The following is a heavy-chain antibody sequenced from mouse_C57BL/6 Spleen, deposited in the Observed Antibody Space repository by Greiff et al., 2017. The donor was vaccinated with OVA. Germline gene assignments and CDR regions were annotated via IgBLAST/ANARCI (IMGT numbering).Heavy chain of an antibody. CDR3: TNSDGYDMDY. J-gene: IGHJ4*01. V-gene: IGHV1-15*01. CDR2: IDPETGGT. CDR1: GYPFTDYE. Sequence: VQLQQSGAELVRPGASVTLSCKASGYPFTDYEMHWVKQTPVHGLEWIGAIDPETGGTAYNQRFQGKAILTADKSSSTAYMQLRSLTSEDSAVYDSTNSDGYDMDYWGQGTTVTVSS. D-gene: IGHD2-12*01.